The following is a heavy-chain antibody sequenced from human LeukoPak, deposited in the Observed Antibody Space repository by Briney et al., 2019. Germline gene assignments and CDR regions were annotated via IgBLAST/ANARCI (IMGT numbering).Heavy chain of an antibody. V-gene: IGHV3-74*03. CDR2: INSDGSSI. D-gene: IGHD6-6*01. CDR1: GFTFSRYW. J-gene: IGHJ4*02. CDR3: GRGSGLADY. Sequence: GGSLRLSCVASGFTFSRYWMHWVRQAPGKGLVWVSRINSDGSSITYADSVKGRFTISRDNAKNTLYLQMTSLRVEDTAVYYCGRGSGLADYWGQGALVTVSS.